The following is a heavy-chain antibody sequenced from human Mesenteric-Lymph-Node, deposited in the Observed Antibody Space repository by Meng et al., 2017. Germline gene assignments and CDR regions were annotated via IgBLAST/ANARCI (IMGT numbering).Heavy chain of an antibody. CDR1: QFTFGSHW. CDR2: INPDGSDI. D-gene: IGHD2-21*02. V-gene: IGHV3-7*01. CDR3: ARDHWYSIDY. J-gene: IGHJ4*02. Sequence: GESLKISCAASQFTFGSHWMCWVRQAPGKGLEWVAKINPDGSDIHYMDSVKGRFTISRDNSKNSLYLQMNSLSVEDTAFYYCARDHWYSIDYWGQGTLVTVSS.